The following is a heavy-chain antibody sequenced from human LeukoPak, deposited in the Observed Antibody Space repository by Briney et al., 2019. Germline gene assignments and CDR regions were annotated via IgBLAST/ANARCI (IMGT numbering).Heavy chain of an antibody. CDR2: ITGHGLST. Sequence: GGTLRLSCAASRFSFSSHGMSWVRQAPGKGLEWVSSITGHGLSTYYADSVKGRFTISRDNSKNTLYLQMNSLRAEDTAVYYCAKESTFGGVYSGPDDFWGQGTLVTVSS. V-gene: IGHV3-23*01. D-gene: IGHD3-16*01. CDR1: RFSFSSHG. CDR3: AKESTFGGVYSGPDDF. J-gene: IGHJ4*02.